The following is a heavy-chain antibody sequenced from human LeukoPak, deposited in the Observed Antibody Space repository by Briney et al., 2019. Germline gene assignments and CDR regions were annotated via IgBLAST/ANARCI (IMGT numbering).Heavy chain of an antibody. D-gene: IGHD2-2*01. V-gene: IGHV1-8*01. Sequence: ASVKVSCKASGCTFTSYDINWVRQAPGQGLEWMGWMNPNSGNTGFAQKFQGRVTMTRDTSISTAYMELSSLRSEDTAVYYCARRVPWFGPWGQGTLVTVSS. J-gene: IGHJ5*02. CDR3: ARRVPWFGP. CDR2: MNPNSGNT. CDR1: GCTFTSYD.